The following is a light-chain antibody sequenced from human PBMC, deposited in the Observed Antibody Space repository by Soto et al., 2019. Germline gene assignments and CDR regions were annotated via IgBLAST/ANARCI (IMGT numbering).Light chain of an antibody. CDR2: TTY. CDR3: ASWEDSLSGFV. V-gene: IGLV1-44*01. Sequence: QSVLTQPPSASGTPGQRVTISCSGSDSNIGSFTVHWYQQVPGTAPKPLIHTTYQRPSGVPARFSGSKSGTSGSLAISGLQPGDEPDYSCASWEDSLSGFVFGSGPKAPVL. CDR1: DSNIGSFT. J-gene: IGLJ1*01.